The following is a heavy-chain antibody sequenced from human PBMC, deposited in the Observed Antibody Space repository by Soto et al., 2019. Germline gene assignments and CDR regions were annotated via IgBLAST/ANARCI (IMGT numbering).Heavy chain of an antibody. J-gene: IGHJ4*02. CDR2: INWNGRST. V-gene: IGHV3-20*04. Sequence: PGGSLRLSCAASGFTFDDYAMSWVRQAPGKGLEWVAGINWNGRSTTYADSLKGRFTISRDNAKNSLHLQINSLRAEDTALYFCARCSSTSCYIMGSFDYWGQGPLVTVSS. CDR1: GFTFDDYA. CDR3: ARCSSTSCYIMGSFDY. D-gene: IGHD2-2*02.